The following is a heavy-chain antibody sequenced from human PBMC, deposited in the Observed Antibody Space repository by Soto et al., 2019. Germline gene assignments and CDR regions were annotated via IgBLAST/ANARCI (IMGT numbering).Heavy chain of an antibody. D-gene: IGHD5-18*01. CDR3: ARTVDPVMVTWKGSNS. Sequence: PSETLSLTCTVSGGSISSDGYYWNWIRQHPGKGLEWIGYIYYSGSNYYNSSLKSRVTISLDTSKNQFSLRLTSVTAADTAVYFCARTVDPVMVTWKGSNSWGQGTMVPVS. J-gene: IGHJ4*02. CDR1: GGSISSDGYY. CDR2: IYYSGSN. V-gene: IGHV4-31*03.